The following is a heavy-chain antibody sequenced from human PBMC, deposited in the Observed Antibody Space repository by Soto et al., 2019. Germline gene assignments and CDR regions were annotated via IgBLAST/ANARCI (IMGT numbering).Heavy chain of an antibody. V-gene: IGHV3-74*01. CDR1: GFTFSSNW. Sequence: EVQLVESGGGLVQPGGSLRLSCAASGFTFSSNWMHWVRRVPGRGLVWVSRINSDGSSTSYADSVKGRFTISRDNAKNTLYLQMNSLRAEDTAVYYCARVSVRGRSGYYEVGMDVWGQGTTVTVSS. D-gene: IGHD3-3*01. J-gene: IGHJ6*02. CDR3: ARVSVRGRSGYYEVGMDV. CDR2: INSDGSST.